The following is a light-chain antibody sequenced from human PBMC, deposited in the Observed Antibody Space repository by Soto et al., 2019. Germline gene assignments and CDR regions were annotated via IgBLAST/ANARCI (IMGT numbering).Light chain of an antibody. J-gene: IGKJ2*01. CDR3: QQHFSKFLYT. V-gene: IGKV3-11*01. CDR1: QSVSSN. Sequence: EIVMPQSPATLSLSPGDTASLSCRASQSVSSNLGWYQQNPGQAPMLLLYAASSLQSAVPSEFCGGRSGTNFITITSSLQPEDFATYYYQQHFSKFLYTFGQGTKVDIK. CDR2: AAS.